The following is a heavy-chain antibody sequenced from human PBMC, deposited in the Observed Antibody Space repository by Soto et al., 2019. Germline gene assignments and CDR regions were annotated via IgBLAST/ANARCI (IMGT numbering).Heavy chain of an antibody. D-gene: IGHD6-13*01. CDR3: AKRTQQPRDLYLFDY. V-gene: IGHV3-30*18. CDR1: GFTFSSYG. J-gene: IGHJ4*02. CDR2: ISYDGSNK. Sequence: QPGGSLRLSCAASGFTFSSYGMHWVRQAPGKGLEWVAVISYDGSNKYYADSVKGRFTISRDNSKNTLYLQMNSLRAEDTAVYYCAKRTQQPRDLYLFDYWGQGTLVTVSS.